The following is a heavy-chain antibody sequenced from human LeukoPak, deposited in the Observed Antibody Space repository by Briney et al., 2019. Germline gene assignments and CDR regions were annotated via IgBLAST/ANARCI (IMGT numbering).Heavy chain of an antibody. CDR3: VKGSGDIVVVPAADAWMAV. V-gene: IGHV3-64D*06. CDR1: GFTFSSYA. D-gene: IGHD2-2*01. CDR2: ISSNGGST. J-gene: IGHJ6*02. Sequence: GGSLRLSCSASGFTFSSYAMHWVRQAPGKGLEYVSAISSNGGSTYYADSVKGRFTISRDNSKNTLYLQMSSLRAEDTAVYYCVKGSGDIVVVPAADAWMAVWGQGTTVTVSS.